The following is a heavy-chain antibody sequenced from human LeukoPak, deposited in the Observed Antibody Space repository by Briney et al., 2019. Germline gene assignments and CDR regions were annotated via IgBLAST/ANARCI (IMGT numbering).Heavy chain of an antibody. Sequence: GSLRPSRAASGFTLSSYGMSWSRPPPGKGVELRGGIYHSGSTKYNPSHKSRVTISLDTSKNQFSLKLSSVTAADTAVYYCARGGYCGGDCYFYCWGQGTLVIVSS. CDR1: GFTLSSYG. CDR2: IYHSGST. CDR3: ARGGYCGGDCYFYC. J-gene: IGHJ4*02. V-gene: IGHV4-34*01. D-gene: IGHD2-21*02.